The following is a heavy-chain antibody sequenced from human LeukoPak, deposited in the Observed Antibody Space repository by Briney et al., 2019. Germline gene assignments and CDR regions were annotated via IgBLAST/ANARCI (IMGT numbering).Heavy chain of an antibody. V-gene: IGHV4-39*07. CDR1: GGSISSSSYY. CDR2: IYYSGST. Sequence: SETLSLTCTVSGGSISSSSYYWGWIRQPPGKGLEWIGSIYYSGSTYYNPSLKSRVTISVDTSKNQFSLKLSSVTAADTAVYYCAREGVGASFTLDYWGQGTLVTVSS. J-gene: IGHJ4*02. CDR3: AREGVGASFTLDY. D-gene: IGHD1-26*01.